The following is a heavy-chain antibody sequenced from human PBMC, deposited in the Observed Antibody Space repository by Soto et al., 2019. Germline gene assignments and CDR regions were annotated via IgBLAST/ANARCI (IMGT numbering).Heavy chain of an antibody. CDR3: VRFYCSVGSCYACWHFDL. V-gene: IGHV1-18*01. D-gene: IGHD2-15*01. CDR1: GYTFSDYA. CDR2: ISASTRNT. J-gene: IGHJ2*01. Sequence: QVQLVQSGGEVKKPGASVKVSCQASGYTFSDYAISWVRQAPGQGLEWMGWISASTRNTDQAQNFQGRVIMTLDTSTNTPTMELRSLRSDDRAVYYCVRFYCSVGSCYACWHFDLWGRGTLVTVSS.